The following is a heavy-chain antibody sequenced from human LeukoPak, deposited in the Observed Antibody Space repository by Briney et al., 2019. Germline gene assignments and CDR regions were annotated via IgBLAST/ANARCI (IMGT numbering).Heavy chain of an antibody. V-gene: IGHV1-18*01. Sequence: ASVKVSCKASGYIYTNYGFGWVRQAPGHGLEWLGWISNYNGHTNYAQKLLGRVTMTTDTYTTTAYMELRSLGSDDTAVYYCARWSGGSDWLYHNGMDVWGQGTTVIVSS. CDR3: ARWSGGSDWLYHNGMDV. D-gene: IGHD6-19*01. J-gene: IGHJ6*02. CDR2: ISNYNGHT. CDR1: GYIYTNYG.